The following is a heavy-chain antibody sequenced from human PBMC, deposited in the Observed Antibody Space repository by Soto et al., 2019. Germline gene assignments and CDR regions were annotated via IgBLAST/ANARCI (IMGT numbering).Heavy chain of an antibody. CDR3: TRDGYCSGGSCYSDAFDI. Sequence: QVQLQESGPGLVKPSQTLSLTCTVSGGSISSGGYYWSWIRQHPGKGLEWIGYIYYSGSIYYNPSLKCRVTISVDTSKNQFSLKLSSVTAADTAVYYCTRDGYCSGGSCYSDAFDIWGQGTMVTVSS. J-gene: IGHJ3*02. D-gene: IGHD2-15*01. V-gene: IGHV4-31*03. CDR2: IYYSGSI. CDR1: GGSISSGGYY.